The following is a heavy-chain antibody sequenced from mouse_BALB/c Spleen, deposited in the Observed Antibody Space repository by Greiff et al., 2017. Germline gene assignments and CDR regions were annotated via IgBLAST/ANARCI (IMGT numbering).Heavy chain of an antibody. CDR3: ARVYDYDWYFDV. J-gene: IGHJ1*01. V-gene: IGHV2-9*02. CDR1: GFSLTSYG. CDR2: IWAGGST. D-gene: IGHD2-4*01. Sequence: VKLVESGPGLVAPSQSLSITCTVSGFSLTSYGVHWVRQPPGKGLEWLGVIWAGGSTNYNSALMSRLSISKDNSKSQVFLKMNSLQTDDTAMYYCARVYDYDWYFDVWGAGTTVTVSS.